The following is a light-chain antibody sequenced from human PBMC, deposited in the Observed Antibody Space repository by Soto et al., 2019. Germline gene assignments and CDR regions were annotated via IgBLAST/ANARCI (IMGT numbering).Light chain of an antibody. V-gene: IGLV2-14*01. CDR3: KVLDGSKARV. CDR1: SSDVGSYNY. CDR2: DVS. J-gene: IGLJ3*02. Sequence: QSALTQPASVSGSPGQSITISCTGTSSDVGSYNYVSWYQQHPGKAPKLMIYDVSNRPSGVSNRFSGSKSGNTASLTISGLQAEDEADYYCKVLDGSKARVFGGGTKLTVL.